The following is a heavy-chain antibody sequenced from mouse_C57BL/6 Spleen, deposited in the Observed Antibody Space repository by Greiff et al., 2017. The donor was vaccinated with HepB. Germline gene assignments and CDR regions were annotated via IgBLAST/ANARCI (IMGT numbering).Heavy chain of an antibody. Sequence: VQLQQPGAELVMPGASVKLSCKASGYTFTSYWMHWVKQRPGQGLEWIGEIDPSDSYTNYNQKFKGKSTLTVDKSSSTAYMQLSRLTSEDSAVYKCAKSGGDLYFDDWGTGTTVTVSS. CDR2: IDPSDSYT. CDR3: AKSGGDLYFDD. CDR1: GYTFTSYW. J-gene: IGHJ1*03. D-gene: IGHD3-1*01. V-gene: IGHV1-69*01.